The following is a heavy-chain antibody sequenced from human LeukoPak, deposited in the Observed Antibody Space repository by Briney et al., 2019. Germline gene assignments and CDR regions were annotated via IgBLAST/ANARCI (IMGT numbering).Heavy chain of an antibody. CDR1: GGSISSYY. J-gene: IGHJ6*02. CDR2: IYYSGST. CDR3: ARETYYYGMDV. V-gene: IGHV4-59*01. Sequence: SETLSLTCTVSGGSISSYYWSWIRQPPGKGLEWIGYIYYSGSTKYNPSLESRVTMSVDTSKNQSSLKLSSVTAADTAVFYCARETYYYGMDVWGQGTTVTVSS.